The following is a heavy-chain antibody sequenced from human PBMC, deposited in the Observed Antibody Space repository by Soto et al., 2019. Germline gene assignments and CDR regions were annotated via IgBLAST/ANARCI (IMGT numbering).Heavy chain of an antibody. CDR1: GGSIRSYF. J-gene: IGHJ3*01. CDR3: ATGRRRDGYNSGHSHFHV. CDR2: IYSSGNT. V-gene: IGHV4-59*01. D-gene: IGHD5-18*01. Sequence: PSEALSLTCNVSGGSIRSYFWHWIRQPPGKGLEWIGYIYSSGNTKYNPSIKSGVTIPVDMSQNQTSLSLTSVTAADTAVYYCATGRRRDGYNSGHSHFHVWGQGTIVTVSS.